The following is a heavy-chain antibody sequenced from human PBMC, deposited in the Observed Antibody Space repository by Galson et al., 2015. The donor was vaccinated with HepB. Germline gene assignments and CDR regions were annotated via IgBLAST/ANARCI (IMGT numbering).Heavy chain of an antibody. CDR3: AREFPYYYDSSGYSA. V-gene: IGHV3-30*04. D-gene: IGHD3-22*01. J-gene: IGHJ4*02. CDR2: ISYDGSNK. CDR1: GFTFSSYA. Sequence: SLRLSCAASGFTFSSYAMHWVRQAPGKGLEWVAVISYDGSNKYYADSVKGRFTISRDNSKNTLYLQMNSLRAEDTAVYYCAREFPYYYDSSGYSAWGQGTLVTVSS.